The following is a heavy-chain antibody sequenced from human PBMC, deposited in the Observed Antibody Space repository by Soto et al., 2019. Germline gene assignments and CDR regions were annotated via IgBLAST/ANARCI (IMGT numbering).Heavy chain of an antibody. CDR1: GFTFSSYA. CDR2: ISYDGSNK. V-gene: IGHV3-30-3*01. CDR3: ARDTYSSSWYVSVAFDI. D-gene: IGHD6-13*01. J-gene: IGHJ3*02. Sequence: QVQLVESGGGVVQPGRSLRLSCAASGFTFSSYAMHWVRQAPGKGLEWVAVISYDGSNKYYADSVKGRFTISRDNSKNPLYLQMNSLRAEDTAVYYCARDTYSSSWYVSVAFDILGPGTMVTVSS.